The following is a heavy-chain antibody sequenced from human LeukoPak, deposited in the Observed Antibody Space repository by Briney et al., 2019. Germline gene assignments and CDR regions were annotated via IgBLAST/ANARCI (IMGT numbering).Heavy chain of an antibody. CDR2: ISYSGGT. CDR1: DGSIINNNHY. V-gene: IGHV4-39*02. D-gene: IGHD3-22*01. J-gene: IGHJ3*02. CDR3: AREVEYYDSSGYRPHAFDI. Sequence: SETLSLTCTVSDGSIINNNHYWGWTRQPPGKGLEWIGSISYSGGTAYNPSLRSRVTISVDTSKNQFSLKVNSVTAADTAVYYCAREVEYYDSSGYRPHAFDIWGQGTLVAVSS.